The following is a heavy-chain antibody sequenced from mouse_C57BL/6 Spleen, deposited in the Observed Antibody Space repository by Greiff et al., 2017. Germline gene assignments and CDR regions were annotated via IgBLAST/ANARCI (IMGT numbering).Heavy chain of an antibody. CDR1: GYSITSGYY. CDR2: ISYDGSN. Sequence: EVHLVESGPGLVKPSQSLSLTCSVTGYSITSGYYWNWIRQFPGNKLEWMGYISYDGSNNYNPSLKNRISITRDTSKNQFFLKLNSVTTEDTATYYCARLYYAMDYWGQGTSVTVSS. V-gene: IGHV3-6*01. CDR3: ARLYYAMDY. J-gene: IGHJ4*01.